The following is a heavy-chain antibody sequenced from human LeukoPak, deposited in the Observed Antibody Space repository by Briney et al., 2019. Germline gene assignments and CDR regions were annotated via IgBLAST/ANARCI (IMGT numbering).Heavy chain of an antibody. CDR3: AIDLFTMVRGVIDY. V-gene: IGHV1-2*02. D-gene: IGHD3-10*01. CDR2: INPNSGGT. Sequence: ASVKVSCKASGYTFTGYFMHWVRQAPGQGLEWMGWINPNSGGTNYAQKFQGRVTMTRDTSISTAYMELSRLRSDDTAVYYCAIDLFTMVRGVIDYWGQGTLVTVSS. CDR1: GYTFTGYF. J-gene: IGHJ4*02.